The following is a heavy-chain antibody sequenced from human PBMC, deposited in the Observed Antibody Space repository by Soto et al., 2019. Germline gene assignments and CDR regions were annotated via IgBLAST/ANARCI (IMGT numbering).Heavy chain of an antibody. CDR2: IYYSGGT. Sequence: QVQLQESGPGLVKPSQTLSLTCTVSGGSISSGGYYWNWIRQHPGKGLEWIGYIYYSGGTYYNPSLRSRVSISVDTSKNHFSLTLTSVTAADTAVYYCARSVFPWGRGTLVTVSS. J-gene: IGHJ5*02. CDR1: GGSISSGGYY. V-gene: IGHV4-31*03. CDR3: ARSVFP.